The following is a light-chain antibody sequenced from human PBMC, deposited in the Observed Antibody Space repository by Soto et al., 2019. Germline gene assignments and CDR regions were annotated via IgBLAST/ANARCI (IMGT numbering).Light chain of an antibody. J-gene: IGKJ1*01. Sequence: DIQMPQSPSTLSGSVGDRVTITCRASQTISSWLAWYQQKPGKAPKLLIYKASTLKSGVPSRFSGSGSGTDCTLSICSLQPDDFATYYCQHYNRYSGAFGQGTKVELK. V-gene: IGKV1-5*03. CDR1: QTISSW. CDR3: QHYNRYSGA. CDR2: KAS.